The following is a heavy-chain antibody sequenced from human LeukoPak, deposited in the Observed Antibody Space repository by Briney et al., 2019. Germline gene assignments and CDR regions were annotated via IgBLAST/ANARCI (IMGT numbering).Heavy chain of an antibody. CDR1: GFTFSNFG. CDR3: ASLDYYDSSGYSYDAFDI. CDR2: IRYDGSNK. J-gene: IGHJ3*02. V-gene: IGHV3-30*02. D-gene: IGHD3-22*01. Sequence: GGSLRLSCAASGFTFSNFGMHWVRQAPGKGLEWVAFIRYDGSNKYYADSVKGRFTISRDNSKNTLYLQMNSLRAEDTAVYYCASLDYYDSSGYSYDAFDIWGQGTMVTVSS.